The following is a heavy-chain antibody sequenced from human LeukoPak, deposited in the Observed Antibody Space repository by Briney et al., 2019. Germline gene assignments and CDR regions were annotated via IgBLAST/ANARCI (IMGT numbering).Heavy chain of an antibody. CDR3: ARENPADY. J-gene: IGHJ4*02. V-gene: IGHV3-53*01. Sequence: GALLLSCAVSGFTVSSNYMSWVRQAPGKGLEWVSVIYSGGSTFYADSVQGRFTISRDNSKNTLDLQMNSLRAEDTAVYYCARENPADYWGQGTLVTVSS. CDR2: IYSGGST. CDR1: GFTVSSNY.